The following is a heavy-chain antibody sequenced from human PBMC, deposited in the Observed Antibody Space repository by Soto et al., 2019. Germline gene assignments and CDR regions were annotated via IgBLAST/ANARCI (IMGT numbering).Heavy chain of an antibody. CDR1: GFIFSSYA. CDR2: ISGSGGST. CDR3: ARDWDDILMLGY. V-gene: IGHV3-23*01. Sequence: GGSLRLSCAASGFIFSSYAMSWVRQAPGKGLELVSAISGSGGSTYYADTVKGRFTISRDNSKNTLYLQMNSLRVEDTAVYYCARDWDDILMLGYWGQGTLVTVAS. J-gene: IGHJ4*02. D-gene: IGHD3-9*01.